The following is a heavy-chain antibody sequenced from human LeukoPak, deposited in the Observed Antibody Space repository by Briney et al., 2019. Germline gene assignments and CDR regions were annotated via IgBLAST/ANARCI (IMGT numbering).Heavy chain of an antibody. CDR3: ARVQWAYGSGSYPDY. Sequence: HPGGSLRLSCAASGFTFNTYEMNWVRQAPGKGLEWLAYIPSSGSTIYYADYVKGRFTISRDNAKNSLYLQMNSLRAEDTAVYYCARVQWAYGSGSYPDYWGPGTLVTVSS. D-gene: IGHD3-10*01. CDR2: IPSSGSTI. CDR1: GFTFNTYE. J-gene: IGHJ4*02. V-gene: IGHV3-48*03.